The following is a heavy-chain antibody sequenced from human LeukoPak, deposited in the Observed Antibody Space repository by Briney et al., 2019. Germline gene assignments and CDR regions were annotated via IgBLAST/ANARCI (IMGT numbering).Heavy chain of an antibody. J-gene: IGHJ4*02. V-gene: IGHV3-7*03. CDR3: ARDSLIQYGSGSYWGFDY. Sequence: GGSLRLSCAASGFTFSNYWMSWVRQAPGKGREWVGDIKTDGSDKYYVGSVKGRFTISRDNAKNSLYLQMNSLRAEDTAVYYCARDSLIQYGSGSYWGFDYWGQGILVTVSS. CDR1: GFTFSNYW. CDR2: IKTDGSDK. D-gene: IGHD3-10*01.